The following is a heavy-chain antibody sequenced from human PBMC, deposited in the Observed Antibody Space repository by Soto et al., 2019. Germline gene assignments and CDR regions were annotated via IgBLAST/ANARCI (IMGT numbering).Heavy chain of an antibody. CDR2: IIPIFGTA. CDR3: AIWSGYRWLFDY. D-gene: IGHD3-3*01. CDR1: GGTFSSYA. Sequence: SVKVSCKASGGTFSSYAISWVRQAPGQGLEWMGGIIPIFGTANYAQKFQGRVTITAGESTSTAYMELSSLRSEDTAVYYCAIWSGYRWLFDYWGQGTLVTVSS. V-gene: IGHV1-69*13. J-gene: IGHJ4*02.